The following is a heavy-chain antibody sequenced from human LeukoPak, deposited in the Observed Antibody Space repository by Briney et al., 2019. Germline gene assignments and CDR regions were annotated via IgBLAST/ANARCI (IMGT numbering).Heavy chain of an antibody. CDR3: ARVTDPRYNWFDP. Sequence: SETLSLTCTVSGGSISSYYWTWIRQPAGKGPEWIGRIHASGSTYYNPSLKSRVNMSVDTSKNQFSLRLNSVAAADTAVYYCARVTDPRYNWFDPWGQGTLVTVSS. V-gene: IGHV4-4*07. CDR2: IHASGST. D-gene: IGHD2-21*02. J-gene: IGHJ5*02. CDR1: GGSISSYY.